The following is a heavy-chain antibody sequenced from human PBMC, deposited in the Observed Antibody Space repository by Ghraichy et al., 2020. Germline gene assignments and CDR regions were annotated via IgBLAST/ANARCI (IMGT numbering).Heavy chain of an antibody. V-gene: IGHV6-1*01. CDR1: CSLVSPSPFS. Sequence: SQTLSLTCAISCSLVSPSPFSFPFIRLSLFIFLYLLCRTYRMASHYAESVKSRMTISPDTSMNQFSMQLNSVTPEDTALYYCARGRDHGFDIWGQGTMVTVSS. J-gene: IGHJ3*02. CDR3: ARGRDHGFDI. CDR2: TYRMAS.